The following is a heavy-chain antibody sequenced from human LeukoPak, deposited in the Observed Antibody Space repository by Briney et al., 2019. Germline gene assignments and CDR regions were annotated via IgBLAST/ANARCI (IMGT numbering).Heavy chain of an antibody. Sequence: SEALSLTSAVYGGSFSGYYWSWIRQPPGKGLEWIGEINHSGSTNYNPSLKSRVTISVDTSKNQFSLKLSSVTAADTAVYYCARGVLGIYYYYYYGMDVWGKGTTVTVSS. D-gene: IGHD2-21*01. CDR1: GGSFSGYY. J-gene: IGHJ6*04. CDR3: ARGVLGIYYYYYYGMDV. CDR2: INHSGST. V-gene: IGHV4-34*01.